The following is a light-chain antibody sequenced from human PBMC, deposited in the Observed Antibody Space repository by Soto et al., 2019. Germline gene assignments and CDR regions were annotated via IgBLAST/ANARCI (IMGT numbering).Light chain of an antibody. Sequence: QSVLTQPPSVSAAPGQKVTISCSGSSFNIGSYSVSWYQQLPGSAPKLLIHENNKRPSGIPDRFSGSKSGTSATLGITGLQAGDEADYYCGAWDRSLTRGVFGGGTKLTVL. CDR3: GAWDRSLTRGV. CDR2: ENN. V-gene: IGLV1-51*02. J-gene: IGLJ3*02. CDR1: SFNIGSYS.